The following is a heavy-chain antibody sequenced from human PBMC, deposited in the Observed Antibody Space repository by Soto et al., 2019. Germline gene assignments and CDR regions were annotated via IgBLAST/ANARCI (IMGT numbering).Heavy chain of an antibody. CDR3: ATSLTISLGEIDY. CDR1: GGSIRSASYH. CDR2: IFYTGST. Sequence: QVQLQKSGPGLVKPSQTLSLTCAVSGGSIRSASYHWTWIRQHPGKCLEWIGYIFYTGSTSYNPYLKSRLTISVDTSKNQFSLKLTSVTAADTAVYYCATSLTISLGEIDYWGQGSLVTVSS. J-gene: IGHJ4*02. V-gene: IGHV4-31*11. D-gene: IGHD3-3*01.